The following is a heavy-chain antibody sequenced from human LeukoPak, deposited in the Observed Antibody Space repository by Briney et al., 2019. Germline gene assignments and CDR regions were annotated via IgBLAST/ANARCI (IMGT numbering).Heavy chain of an antibody. V-gene: IGHV3-7*01. Sequence: GGSLRLSCAASGFTFSSYWMSWVRQAPGKGLERVANIKQDGSEKYYVDSVKGRFTISRDNAKNSLYLQMNSLRAEDTAVYYCARVARGYSYGYYGMDVWGQGTTVTVSS. CDR2: IKQDGSEK. J-gene: IGHJ6*02. D-gene: IGHD5-18*01. CDR3: ARVARGYSYGYYGMDV. CDR1: GFTFSSYW.